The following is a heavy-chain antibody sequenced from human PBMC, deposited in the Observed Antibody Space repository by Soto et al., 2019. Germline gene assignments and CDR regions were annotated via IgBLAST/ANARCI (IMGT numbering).Heavy chain of an antibody. Sequence: GGSLRLSCEVSGFTFSSYAMSWVRQAPGKGLEWVSAISGGGGSTYYVDSVKGRFTISRDHSKNTLYLQINSLRAEDTAVYYCAKNRYSGSLAPFDYWGQGTLVTVSS. CDR1: GFTFSSYA. J-gene: IGHJ4*02. CDR2: ISGGGGST. CDR3: AKNRYSGSLAPFDY. V-gene: IGHV3-23*01. D-gene: IGHD1-26*01.